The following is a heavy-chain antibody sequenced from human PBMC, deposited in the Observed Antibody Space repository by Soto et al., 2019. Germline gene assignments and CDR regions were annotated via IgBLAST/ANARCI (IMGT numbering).Heavy chain of an antibody. Sequence: SETLSRTCNVSGIAISRCYYWSWVRQPPGKGLEWIGSIYPSVSSYHNPSLESRLTLSIDTSKNQFTLKLASVTAADTALYYCAREKVGTTFFDNWGQGTQVTVSS. V-gene: IGHV4-38-2*02. D-gene: IGHD1-1*01. J-gene: IGHJ4*02. CDR3: AREKVGTTFFDN. CDR2: IYPSVSS. CDR1: GIAISRCYY.